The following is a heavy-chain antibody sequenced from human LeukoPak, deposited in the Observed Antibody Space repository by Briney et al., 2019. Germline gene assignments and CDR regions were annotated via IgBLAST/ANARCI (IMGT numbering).Heavy chain of an antibody. V-gene: IGHV1-8*01. CDR2: MNPNSGNT. CDR1: GYTFTSYD. CDR3: AGIAAAALDAFDI. Sequence: ASVKVPCKASGYTFTSYDINWVRQATGQGLEWMGWMNPNSGNTGYAQKFQGRATMTRDMSTSTVYMELSSLRSEDTAVYYCAGIAAAALDAFDIWGQGTMVTVSS. J-gene: IGHJ3*02. D-gene: IGHD6-13*01.